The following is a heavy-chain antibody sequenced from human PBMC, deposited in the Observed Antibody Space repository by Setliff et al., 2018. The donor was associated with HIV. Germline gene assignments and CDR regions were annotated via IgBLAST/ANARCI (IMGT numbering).Heavy chain of an antibody. CDR3: ARAHSGSYYHYYYMDV. Sequence: ASVKVSCKASGYTFTGNSDYYLHWVRQAPGQGPEWMGGIIPIFGSTKYAQKFQDRVTITADESTSTAYMELSSLRSEDTAVYYCARAHSGSYYHYYYMDVWGKGTTVTVSS. V-gene: IGHV1-69*13. J-gene: IGHJ6*03. CDR1: GYTFTGNS. D-gene: IGHD1-26*01. CDR2: IIPIFGST.